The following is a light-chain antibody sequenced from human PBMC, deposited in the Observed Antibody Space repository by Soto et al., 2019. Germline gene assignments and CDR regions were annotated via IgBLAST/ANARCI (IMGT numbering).Light chain of an antibody. CDR1: QSISSW. J-gene: IGKJ1*01. V-gene: IGKV1-5*03. CDR3: QQYNSYWT. Sequence: DIQMTQSPSTLSASVGDRVTITCRASQSISSWLAWYQQKPGKAPKLLIYKASSLESGVPSRFGGSGSGTEFNLTISSLQPDDFATYYCQQYNSYWTFGQGTKVEIK. CDR2: KAS.